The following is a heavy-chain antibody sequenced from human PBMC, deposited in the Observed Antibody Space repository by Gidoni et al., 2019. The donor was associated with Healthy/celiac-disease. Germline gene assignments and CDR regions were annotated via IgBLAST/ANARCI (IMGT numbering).Heavy chain of an antibody. J-gene: IGHJ3*02. D-gene: IGHD6-13*01. CDR2: SGTAGDT. CDR1: GFTFSSYD. V-gene: IGHV3-13*01. Sequence: EVQLVESGGGLVQPGGSLRLSCAASGFTFSSYDMHWVRQATGKGLEWVSASGTAGDTYYPGSVKGRFTISRENAKNSLYLQMNSLRAGDTAVYYCARASSSLTWTAAFDIWGQGTMVTVSS. CDR3: ARASSSLTWTAAFDI.